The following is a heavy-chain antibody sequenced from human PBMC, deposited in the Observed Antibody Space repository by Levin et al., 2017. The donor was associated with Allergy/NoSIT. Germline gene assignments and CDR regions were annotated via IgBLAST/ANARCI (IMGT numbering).Heavy chain of an antibody. D-gene: IGHD4-17*01. CDR3: ARGAPTYGY. Sequence: GGSLRLSCKASGYTFTSYTIHWVRQAPGQRLEWMGWINAGNDDTKYSQRFQGRVTITRDTSASTAYMELSSLRSEDTAVYYCARGAPTYGYWGQGTLVTVSS. V-gene: IGHV1-3*01. CDR2: INAGNDDT. CDR1: GYTFTSYT. J-gene: IGHJ4*02.